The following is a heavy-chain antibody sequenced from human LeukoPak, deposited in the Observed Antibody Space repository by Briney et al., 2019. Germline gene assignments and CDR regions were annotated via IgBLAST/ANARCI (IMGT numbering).Heavy chain of an antibody. CDR1: GGSISGSDW. V-gene: IGHV4-4*02. CDR3: ARHSDNYYDSGYFDY. D-gene: IGHD3-22*01. J-gene: IGHJ4*02. Sequence: SETLSLTCAVSGGSISGSDWWSWVRQPPGKGLEWIGETRHDGYTNYNPSLKIRVTISVDTSKNQFSLKLSSVTAADTAVYYCARHSDNYYDSGYFDYWGQGTLVTVSS. CDR2: TRHDGYT.